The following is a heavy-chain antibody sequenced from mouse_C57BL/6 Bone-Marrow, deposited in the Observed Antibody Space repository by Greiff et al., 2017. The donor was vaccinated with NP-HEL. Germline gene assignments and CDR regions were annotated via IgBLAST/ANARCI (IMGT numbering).Heavy chain of an antibody. V-gene: IGHV5-4*03. Sequence: DVKLVESGGGLVKPGGSLKLSCAASGFTFSSYAMSWVRQTPEKRLEWVATISDGGSYTYYPDNVKGRFTISRDNAKNNLYLQMSHLKSEDTAMYYCARRGGDGYFSWFAYWGQGTLVTVSA. CDR2: ISDGGSYT. CDR1: GFTFSSYA. D-gene: IGHD2-3*01. J-gene: IGHJ3*01. CDR3: ARRGGDGYFSWFAY.